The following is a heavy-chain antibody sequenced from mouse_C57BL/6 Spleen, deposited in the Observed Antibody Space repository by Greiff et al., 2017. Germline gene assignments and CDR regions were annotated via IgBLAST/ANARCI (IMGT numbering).Heavy chain of an antibody. CDR1: GYTFTSYG. Sequence: QVQLQQSGAELARPGASVKLSCKASGYTFTSYGISWVKQRTGQGLEWIGEIDPRSGNTYYNEKFNGKATLTADKSSSTAYMELRSLTSEDSAVYFCARKLLYGSSLYWYFDVWGTGTTVTVSS. J-gene: IGHJ1*03. D-gene: IGHD1-1*01. CDR2: IDPRSGNT. V-gene: IGHV1-81*01. CDR3: ARKLLYGSSLYWYFDV.